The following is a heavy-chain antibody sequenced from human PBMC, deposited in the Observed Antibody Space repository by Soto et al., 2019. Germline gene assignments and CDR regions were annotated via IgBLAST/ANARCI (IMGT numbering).Heavy chain of an antibody. V-gene: IGHV1-69*01. CDR2: IIPVFGTT. D-gene: IGHD3-10*02. Sequence: QGQLVQSGPEVKKPGSSVKVSCKDSGGLFSSFAISWVRQAPGQGLEWLGGIIPVFGTTNYAEKFQGRVTITADESTNTAYMELSSLTSGDTAMYYCARGGGPYVGFNEFWGQGTLVTVSS. CDR3: ARGGGPYVGFNEF. J-gene: IGHJ4*02. CDR1: GGLFSSFA.